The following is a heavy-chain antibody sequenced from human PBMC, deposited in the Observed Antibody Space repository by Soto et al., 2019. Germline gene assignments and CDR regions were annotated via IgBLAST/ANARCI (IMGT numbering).Heavy chain of an antibody. V-gene: IGHV3-64*01. CDR3: ARNPHSNYEGYYYYMDV. CDR1: GFTFSSYA. J-gene: IGHJ6*03. D-gene: IGHD4-4*01. Sequence: GGSLRLSCAASGFTFSSYAMHWVRQAPGKGLEYVSAISSNGGSTYYANSVKGRFTISRDNSKNTLYLQMGSLRAEDMAVYYCARNPHSNYEGYYYYMDVWGKGTTVTVSS. CDR2: ISSNGGST.